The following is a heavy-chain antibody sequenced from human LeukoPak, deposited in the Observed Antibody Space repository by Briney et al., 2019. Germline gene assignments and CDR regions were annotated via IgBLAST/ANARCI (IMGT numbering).Heavy chain of an antibody. CDR1: GLTFSNYW. D-gene: IGHD5-24*01. CDR2: IRQDGSEK. V-gene: IGHV3-7*01. Sequence: PGGSLRPACAASGLTFSNYWISRVSRSPGKGLEWVANIRQDGSEKYCVGSVKGRFTISRDNAKNSLYLQMNTLRDEDTAMYYCVIGDGFPRSVLGSWGQGTLVTVSS. J-gene: IGHJ5*02. CDR3: VIGDGFPRSVLGS.